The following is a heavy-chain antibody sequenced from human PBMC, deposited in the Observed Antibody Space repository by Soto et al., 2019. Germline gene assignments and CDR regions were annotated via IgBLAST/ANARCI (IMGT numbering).Heavy chain of an antibody. J-gene: IGHJ5*02. D-gene: IGHD2-15*01. CDR1: GFTFSSYA. Sequence: GGSLRLSCAASGFTFSSYAMSWVRQAPGKGLEWVSAISGSGGSTYYADSVKGRFTISRDNSKNTLYLQMNSLRAEDTAVYYCAKDRQWSTRENNINWFDPWGQGTLVTVSS. V-gene: IGHV3-23*01. CDR3: AKDRQWSTRENNINWFDP. CDR2: ISGSGGST.